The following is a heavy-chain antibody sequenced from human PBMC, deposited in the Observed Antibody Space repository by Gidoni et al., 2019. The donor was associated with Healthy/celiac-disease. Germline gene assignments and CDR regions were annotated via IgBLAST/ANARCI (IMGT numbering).Heavy chain of an antibody. V-gene: IGHV3-48*03. Sequence: EVQLVESGGGLVQPGGSLRLSCAASGFTFSRYEMNWVRQAPGKGLEWVSYTSSSGSTIYYADSVKGRFTISRDNAKNSLYLQMNSLRAEDTAVYYCAREGWRWLQLPRLFDYWGQGTLVTVSS. D-gene: IGHD5-12*01. CDR2: TSSSGSTI. J-gene: IGHJ4*02. CDR3: AREGWRWLQLPRLFDY. CDR1: GFTFSRYE.